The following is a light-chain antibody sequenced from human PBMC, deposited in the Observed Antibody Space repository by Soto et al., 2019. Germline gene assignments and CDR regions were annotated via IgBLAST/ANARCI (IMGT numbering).Light chain of an antibody. V-gene: IGLV2-14*01. CDR1: SSDVGGYNY. J-gene: IGLJ1*01. CDR2: EVS. Sequence: QSVLTQPASVSGSPGQSITISCTGTSSDVGGYNYVSWYQQHPGKAPKLMIYEVSNRPSGVPNRFSGSKSGNTASLTISGLQAEDEADYYCSSYTSSNIDYVFGTGTKLTVL. CDR3: SSYTSSNIDYV.